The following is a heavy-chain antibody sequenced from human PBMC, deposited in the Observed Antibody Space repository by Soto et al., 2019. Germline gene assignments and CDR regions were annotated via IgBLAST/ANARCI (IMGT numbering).Heavy chain of an antibody. V-gene: IGHV3-53*01. CDR3: ATRTVHGTCVAY. Sequence: EVQLVESGGGLIQPGGSLRLSCAASGFTVSSNYMGWVRQAPGKGLGWVSFIYSSGSTYYADSVKGRFTISSDTAKNTLYLPKTSPSAEHTAADYCATRTVHGTCVAYCGQGSLLTVAA. CDR2: IYSSGST. J-gene: IGHJ4*02. CDR1: GFTVSSNY. D-gene: IGHD2-2*01.